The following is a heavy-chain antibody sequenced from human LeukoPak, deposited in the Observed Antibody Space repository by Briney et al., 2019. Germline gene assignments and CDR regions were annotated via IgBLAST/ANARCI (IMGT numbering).Heavy chain of an antibody. CDR2: ISYDGSNK. CDR3: AKGRSWAD. Sequence: GRSLRLSCAASGFTFSSYGMHWVRQAPGKGLEWVAVISYDGSNKYYADSVKGRFTISRDNSKNTLYLQMNSLRAEDTAVYYCAKGRSWADWGQGTLVTVSS. CDR1: GFTFSSYG. D-gene: IGHD6-13*01. V-gene: IGHV3-30*18. J-gene: IGHJ4*02.